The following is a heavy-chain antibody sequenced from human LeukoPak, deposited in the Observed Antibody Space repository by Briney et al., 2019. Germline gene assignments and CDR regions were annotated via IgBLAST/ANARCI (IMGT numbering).Heavy chain of an antibody. CDR1: GYTFTSYG. V-gene: IGHV1-18*01. J-gene: IGHJ6*02. CDR3: ARDHDYGGFNGMDV. CDR2: ISAYNGNT. Sequence: GASVKVSCKASGYTFTSYGISWVRQAPGQGLEWMGWISAYNGNTNYAQKLQGRVTMTTDTPTSTAYMELRSLRSDDTAVYYCARDHDYGGFNGMDVWGQGTTVTVSS. D-gene: IGHD4-23*01.